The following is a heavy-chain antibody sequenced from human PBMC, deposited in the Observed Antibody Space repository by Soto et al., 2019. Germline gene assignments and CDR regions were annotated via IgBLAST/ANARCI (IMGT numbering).Heavy chain of an antibody. CDR3: ARDHKWDGMDV. CDR2: INHSGST. CDR1: GGSFSGYY. Sequence: PSETLSLTCAVYGGSFSGYYWGWIRQPPGKGLEWIGGINHSGSTNYTPSLKSRVTISVDTSKNQFSLKLSSVTAADTAVYYCARDHKWDGMDVWGQGTTVTVSS. V-gene: IGHV4-34*01. D-gene: IGHD1-26*01. J-gene: IGHJ6*02.